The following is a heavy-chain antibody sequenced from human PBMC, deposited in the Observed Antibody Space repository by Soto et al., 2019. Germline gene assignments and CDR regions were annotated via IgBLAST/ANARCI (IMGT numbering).Heavy chain of an antibody. CDR3: AGHHYYYDSSGYLKNTYYYYYYGMDV. CDR2: ISSSSSYI. CDR1: GFTFSSYS. Sequence: PGGSLRLSCAASGFTFSSYSMNWVRQAPGKGLEWVSSISSSSSYIYYADSVKGRFTISRDNAKNSLYLQMNSLRAEDTAVYYCAGHHYYYDSSGYLKNTYYYYYYGMDVWGQGTTVTVSS. V-gene: IGHV3-21*01. D-gene: IGHD3-22*01. J-gene: IGHJ6*02.